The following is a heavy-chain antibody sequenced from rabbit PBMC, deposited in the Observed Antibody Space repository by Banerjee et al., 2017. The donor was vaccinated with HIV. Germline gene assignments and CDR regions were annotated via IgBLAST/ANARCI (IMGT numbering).Heavy chain of an antibody. CDR2: IVTGSGIT. J-gene: IGHJ3*01. CDR3: ARDRGL. V-gene: IGHV1S45*01. CDR1: GIDFSSGYY. Sequence: QEQLEESGGDLVKPEGSLTLTCKASGIDFSSGYYMCWVRQAPGKGLEWVGCIVTGSGITYYASWVNGRFTISKTSSTTVTLQMTSLTAADTATYFCARDRGLWGQGTLVTVS.